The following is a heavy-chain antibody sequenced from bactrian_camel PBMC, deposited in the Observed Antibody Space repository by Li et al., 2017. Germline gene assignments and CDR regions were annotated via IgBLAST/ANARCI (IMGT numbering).Heavy chain of an antibody. CDR3: AASSSTYLGTWGILDPRNYNL. D-gene: IGHD7*01. CDR1: LYIYSSYC. V-gene: IGHV3-3*01. J-gene: IGHJ4*01. CDR2: HGTGTATK. Sequence: HVQLVESGRESVQAGESLRLSCEISLYIYSSYCMGWFRQAPGKERAAVAAHGTGTATKYVADSVKGRFDISQDNTKNTLYLQMNSLKAEDTAMYYCAASSSTYLGTWGILDPRNYNLWGQGTQVTVS.